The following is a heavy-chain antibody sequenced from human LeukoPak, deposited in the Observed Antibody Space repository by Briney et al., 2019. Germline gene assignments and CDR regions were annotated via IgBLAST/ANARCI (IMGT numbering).Heavy chain of an antibody. J-gene: IGHJ4*02. CDR2: ISYDGSNK. D-gene: IGHD2-15*01. V-gene: IGHV3-30*18. CDR1: GFTFSSYG. Sequence: GGSLRLSCAASGFTFSSYGMHWVRQAPGKGLEWVAVISYDGSNKYYADSVKGRFTISRDNSKNTLYLQMNSLRAEDTAVYYCAKDGRCSGGSCYGGFHYWGQGTLVTVSS. CDR3: AKDGRCSGGSCYGGFHY.